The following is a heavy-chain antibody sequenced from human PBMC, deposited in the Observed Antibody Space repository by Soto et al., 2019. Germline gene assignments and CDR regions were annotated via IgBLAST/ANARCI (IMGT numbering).Heavy chain of an antibody. CDR3: TTASPVAGIIGSGY. Sequence: EVQLVESGGGLVKPGGSLRLSCAASGFTFSNAWMNWVRQAPGKGLEWVGRIKSKTDGGTTDYAAPVKGRFTISRDDSKNTLNLQMNSLKTEDTAVYYCTTASPVAGIIGSGYWGQGTLVTVSS. J-gene: IGHJ4*02. CDR1: GFTFSNAW. CDR2: IKSKTDGGTT. V-gene: IGHV3-15*07. D-gene: IGHD6-19*01.